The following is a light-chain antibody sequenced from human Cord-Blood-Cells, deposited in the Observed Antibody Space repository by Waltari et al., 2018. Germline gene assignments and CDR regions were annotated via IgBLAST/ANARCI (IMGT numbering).Light chain of an antibody. Sequence: EIVMTQSPATLSVSLGDRATLPCRARQSVSSNLAWYQQKPGQAPRLLIYGASTRATGIPARFSGSGSGTEFTLTISSLQSEDFAVYYCQQYNNWPPYTFGQGTKLEIK. J-gene: IGKJ2*01. V-gene: IGKV3-15*01. CDR3: QQYNNWPPYT. CDR1: QSVSSN. CDR2: GAS.